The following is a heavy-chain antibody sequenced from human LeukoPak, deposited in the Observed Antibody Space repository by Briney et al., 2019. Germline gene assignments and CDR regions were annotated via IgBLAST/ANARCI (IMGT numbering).Heavy chain of an antibody. J-gene: IGHJ4*02. Sequence: GGSLRLSCAASGFIYSNYGMTWVRQAPGKGLEWVANINQDGSEKYYVDSVKGRFTISRDNAKNSLYLQMNSLRAEDTAVYYCANLYGDYGAYWGRGALVSVSS. V-gene: IGHV3-7*03. CDR1: GFIYSNYG. CDR2: INQDGSEK. CDR3: ANLYGDYGAY. D-gene: IGHD4-17*01.